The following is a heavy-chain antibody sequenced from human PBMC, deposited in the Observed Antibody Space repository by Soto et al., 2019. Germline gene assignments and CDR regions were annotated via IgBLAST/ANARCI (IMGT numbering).Heavy chain of an antibody. V-gene: IGHV4-31*02. CDR1: GGSISSGGYY. J-gene: IGHJ5*02. CDR2: IYYSGST. Sequence: PSETLSLTCTVSGGSISSGGYYWSWIRQHPGKGLEWIGYIYYSGSTYYNPSLKSRVTISVDTSKNQFSLKLSSVTAADTAVYYCARDGRHNWFDPWGQGTLVTVSS. D-gene: IGHD1-1*01. CDR3: ARDGRHNWFDP.